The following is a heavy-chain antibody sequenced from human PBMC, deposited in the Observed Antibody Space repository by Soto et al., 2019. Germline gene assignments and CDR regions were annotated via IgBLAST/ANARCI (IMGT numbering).Heavy chain of an antibody. Sequence: PAGSLRLSCAASGFTFRSYAMHWFRQAPGRGLEWVAVISYDGSNKYYADSVKGRFTISRDNSKNTLYLQMNSLRAEDTAVYYCARESSIAARAFDYWGQGTLVTVSS. CDR1: GFTFRSYA. J-gene: IGHJ4*02. V-gene: IGHV3-30-3*01. CDR3: ARESSIAARAFDY. CDR2: ISYDGSNK. D-gene: IGHD6-6*01.